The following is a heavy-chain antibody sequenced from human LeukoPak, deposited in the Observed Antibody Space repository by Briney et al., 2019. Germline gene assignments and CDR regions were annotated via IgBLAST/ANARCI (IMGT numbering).Heavy chain of an antibody. Sequence: GGSLRLSCAASGFTFSGYIMNWVRQAPGKGPEWVSFIGTSGNTIYYADSVKGRFTVSRDNAKNSLYLQMNSLRAEDTAVYYCARDQWLDYWGQGTLVTVPS. CDR3: ARDQWLDY. CDR2: IGTSGNTI. J-gene: IGHJ4*02. D-gene: IGHD6-19*01. V-gene: IGHV3-48*01. CDR1: GFTFSGYI.